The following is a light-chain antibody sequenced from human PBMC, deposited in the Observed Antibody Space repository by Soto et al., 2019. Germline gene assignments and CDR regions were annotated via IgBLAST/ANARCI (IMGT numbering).Light chain of an antibody. V-gene: IGKV3-15*01. CDR2: GAS. CDR1: QSVSSN. Sequence: EVGMTQSPATLSVSPGERATLSCRASQSVSSNLTWYQQKPGQNPRLLMYGASTRATGIPARFSCSGSGTEFTLTISSLQSEDFAVYYCQQYHKWPPFTFGGGTKVDIK. CDR3: QQYHKWPPFT. J-gene: IGKJ4*01.